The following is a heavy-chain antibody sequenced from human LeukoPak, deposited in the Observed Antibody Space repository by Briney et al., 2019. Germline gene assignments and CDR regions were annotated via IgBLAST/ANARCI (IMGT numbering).Heavy chain of an antibody. CDR1: GFTFSTYS. CDR2: ISSSSTSI. CDR3: ARELEQAFDY. Sequence: PGGSLRLSCAASGFTFSTYSMNWVRQAPGKGLEWVSYISSSSTSIYYADSVKGRFTISRDNAKTSLYLQMNSLRAEDTAVYYCARELEQAFDYWGQGTLVTVSS. J-gene: IGHJ4*02. V-gene: IGHV3-48*04. D-gene: IGHD1/OR15-1a*01.